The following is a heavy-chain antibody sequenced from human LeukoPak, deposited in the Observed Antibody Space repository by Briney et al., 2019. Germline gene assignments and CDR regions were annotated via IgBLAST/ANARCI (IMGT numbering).Heavy chain of an antibody. V-gene: IGHV4-59*01. CDR2: IFYSGST. Sequence: SETLSLTCTVSGGSISTYYWSWIRQPPGKGLEWIGNIFYSGSTNYNPSLKSRVTISIDTSKNQFSLKLSSVTVADTAVYYCARHVGYGNNWFDPWGQGTPVTVSS. CDR1: GGSISTYY. J-gene: IGHJ5*02. CDR3: ARHVGYGNNWFDP. D-gene: IGHD5-18*01.